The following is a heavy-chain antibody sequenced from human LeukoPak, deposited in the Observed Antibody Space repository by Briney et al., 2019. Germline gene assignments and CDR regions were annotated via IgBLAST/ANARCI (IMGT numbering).Heavy chain of an antibody. CDR3: ARDRAVANIRQVSPFDY. V-gene: IGHV3-48*04. CDR1: GFTFSSYG. J-gene: IGHJ4*02. Sequence: GGSLRLSCAASGFTFSSYGMTWVRQAPGKGLEWLSLISSSGDTIDYADAVKGRFTISRDDAKNSLYLQMNSLRVEDTALYYCARDRAVANIRQVSPFDYCGQGTLVTVSS. CDR2: ISSSGDTI. D-gene: IGHD6-19*01.